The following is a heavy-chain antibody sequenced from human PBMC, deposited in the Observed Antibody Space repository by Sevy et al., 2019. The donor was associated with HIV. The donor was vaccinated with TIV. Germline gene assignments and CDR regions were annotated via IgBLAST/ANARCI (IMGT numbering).Heavy chain of an antibody. V-gene: IGHV3-7*03. Sequence: GGSLRLSCVASGFNFRNFWMSWVRQAPGKGMECVADIKQDGSEAYYVHSVKGRFTISRDKAKNSLYLQMNSLRDEDTAMYFCVRDKEVGASILDAWGQGTPVTVSS. D-gene: IGHD1-26*01. J-gene: IGHJ5*02. CDR3: VRDKEVGASILDA. CDR2: IKQDGSEA. CDR1: GFNFRNFW.